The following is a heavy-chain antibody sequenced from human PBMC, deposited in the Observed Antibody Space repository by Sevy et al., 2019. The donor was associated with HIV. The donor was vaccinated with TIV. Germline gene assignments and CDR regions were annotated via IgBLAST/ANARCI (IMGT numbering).Heavy chain of an antibody. Sequence: ASVKVSCKASGYTFSSYRITWARQAPGQGPEWIGWISALNGDTNYAQKLQGRVTMTADTSTSTVYMELRSLRSDDTAVYYCARAYCTGGRCYSLAYWGQGTLVTVSS. CDR2: ISALNGDT. CDR1: GYTFSSYR. CDR3: ARAYCTGGRCYSLAY. V-gene: IGHV1-18*01. J-gene: IGHJ4*02. D-gene: IGHD2-15*01.